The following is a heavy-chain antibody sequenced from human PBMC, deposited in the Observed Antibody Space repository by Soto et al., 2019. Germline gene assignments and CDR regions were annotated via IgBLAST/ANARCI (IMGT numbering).Heavy chain of an antibody. CDR1: GFRFRDYW. V-gene: IGHV3-7*03. CDR3: AREDILGTRSFDY. CDR2: IKQDESDK. J-gene: IGHJ4*02. D-gene: IGHD1-26*01. Sequence: GGSLRLSCAVSGFRFRDYWMSWVRQAPGKGLEWVANIKQDESDKYYVDSVKGRFTISRDNAKNALYLQMNSLRVEDTAVYYCAREDILGTRSFDYWGQGALVTVSS.